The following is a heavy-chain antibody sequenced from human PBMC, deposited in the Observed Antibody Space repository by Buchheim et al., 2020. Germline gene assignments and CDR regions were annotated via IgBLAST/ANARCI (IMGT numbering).Heavy chain of an antibody. CDR1: GFTFSSYA. V-gene: IGHV3-30*09. CDR3: ARDPSSTFDY. CDR2: ISYDENNK. D-gene: IGHD6-13*01. J-gene: IGHJ4*02. Sequence: QVHLVESGGGVVQPGRSLRLSCAASGFTFSSYALHWVRQAPGKGLEWVAVISYDENNKYYADSVKGRFAISRDISKSTLYLQMNGLRAEDTAVYYCARDPSSTFDYWGQGTL.